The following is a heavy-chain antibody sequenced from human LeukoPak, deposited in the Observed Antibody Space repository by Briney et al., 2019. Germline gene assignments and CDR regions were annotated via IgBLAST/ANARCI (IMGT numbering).Heavy chain of an antibody. J-gene: IGHJ4*02. V-gene: IGHV3-30*02. D-gene: IGHD3-9*01. CDR3: ATDISTHYFGS. CDR1: GISFSSYG. CDR2: IWYDASNK. Sequence: PGGSLRLSCVASGISFSSYGMHWVRQAPGKGLEWVTFIWYDASNKYYAESVKGRFTISRDNSRNTLFLQMNSLRAEDTAIYYCATDISTHYFGSWGQGTLVTVSS.